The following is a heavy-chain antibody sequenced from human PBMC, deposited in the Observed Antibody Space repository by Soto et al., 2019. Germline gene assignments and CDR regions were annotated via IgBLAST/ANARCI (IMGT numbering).Heavy chain of an antibody. CDR1: GYSFTSYA. CDR3: ARDSLDVLAFDI. V-gene: IGHV1-3*01. Sequence: ASVKVSCKASGYSFTSYAMHWVRQAPGQRLEWMGWINAGNGNTKYSQKFQGRVTITRDTSASTAYMELSSLRSEDTAVYYCARDSLDVLAFDIWGQGTMVTVSS. CDR2: INAGNGNT. J-gene: IGHJ3*02.